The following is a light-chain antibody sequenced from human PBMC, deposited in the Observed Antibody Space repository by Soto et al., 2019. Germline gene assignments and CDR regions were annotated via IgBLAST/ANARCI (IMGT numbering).Light chain of an antibody. CDR3: QQTYSRVLS. Sequence: DIQMTQSPSSLSASAGDRVTITCRASQSISTYLNWLQQKPGKAPEVLISATSTLQSGVPARFSGSGSGTEFTLTISSLQPEDVATYYCQQTYSRVLSFGGGTKVVIK. CDR1: QSISTY. V-gene: IGKV1-39*01. J-gene: IGKJ4*01. CDR2: ATS.